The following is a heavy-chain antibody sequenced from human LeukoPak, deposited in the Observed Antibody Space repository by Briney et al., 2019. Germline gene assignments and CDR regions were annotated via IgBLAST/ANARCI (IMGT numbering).Heavy chain of an antibody. CDR3: ARDAYYYDTSAFFVTDC. V-gene: IGHV4-4*07. CDR2: IYSGGDT. CDR1: GGSISSYY. D-gene: IGHD3-22*01. J-gene: IGHJ4*02. Sequence: SETLSLTCTVSGGSISSYYWSWIRQPPGKGLECIVRIYSGGDTYYNPSLNSRVTMSVDTSKNQFSLRLRSVTAADTAIYYCARDAYYYDTSAFFVTDCWGQGTLVTVSS.